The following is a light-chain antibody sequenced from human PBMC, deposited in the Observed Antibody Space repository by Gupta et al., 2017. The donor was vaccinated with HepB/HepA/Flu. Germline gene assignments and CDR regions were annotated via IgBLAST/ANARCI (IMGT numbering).Light chain of an antibody. CDR3: HQSGSWWT. J-gene: IGKJ1*01. V-gene: IGKV3-11*01. Sequence: ETVLTQSPATLSSSQGERVTLSCSASQNVGSSLAWYQQRLGQAPRLLIYDASDRATGVTARFRVGGDDKDFTLTSSRREYEDCAVYYSHQSGSWWTFGQGTKVEIK. CDR1: QNVGSS. CDR2: DAS.